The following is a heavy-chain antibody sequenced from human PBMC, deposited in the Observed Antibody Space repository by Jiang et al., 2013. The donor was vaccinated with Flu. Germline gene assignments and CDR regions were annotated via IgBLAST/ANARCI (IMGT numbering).Heavy chain of an antibody. CDR3: AREGCSGGSCYSAYYGMDV. CDR1: GGSISSYY. CDR2: IYYSGST. D-gene: IGHD2-15*01. Sequence: GSGLVKPSETLSLTCTVSGGSISSYYWSWIRQPPGKGLEWIGYIYYSGSTNYNPSLKSRVTISVDTSKNQFSLKLSSVTAADTAVYYCAREGCSGGSCYSAYYGMDVWGQGTTVTVSS. J-gene: IGHJ6*02. V-gene: IGHV4-59*01.